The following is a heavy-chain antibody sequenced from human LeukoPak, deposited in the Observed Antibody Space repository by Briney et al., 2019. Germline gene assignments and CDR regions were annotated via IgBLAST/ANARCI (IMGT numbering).Heavy chain of an antibody. Sequence: SETLSLTCTVSGGSISSGGYYWSWIRQPPGKGLEWIEYIYHSGSTYYNPSLKSRVTISVDRSKNQFSLKLSSVTAADTAVYYCARARIAAAGRYYFDYWGQGTLVTVSS. J-gene: IGHJ4*02. D-gene: IGHD6-13*01. CDR2: IYHSGST. V-gene: IGHV4-30-2*01. CDR1: GGSISSGGYY. CDR3: ARARIAAAGRYYFDY.